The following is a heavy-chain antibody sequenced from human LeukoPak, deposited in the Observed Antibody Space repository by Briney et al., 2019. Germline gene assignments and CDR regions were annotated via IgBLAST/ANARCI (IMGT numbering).Heavy chain of an antibody. CDR2: IYHSGNT. Sequence: SETLSLTCVVSGYSISSGYYWGWIRQPPGKGLEWIGNIYHSGNTYYNPSLKSRVTISVDTSKNQFSLKLSSVTAADTAVYYCARQEQVPAHFMDVWGKGTTVTVSS. CDR3: ARQEQVPAHFMDV. J-gene: IGHJ6*03. D-gene: IGHD2-2*01. CDR1: GYSISSGYY. V-gene: IGHV4-38-2*01.